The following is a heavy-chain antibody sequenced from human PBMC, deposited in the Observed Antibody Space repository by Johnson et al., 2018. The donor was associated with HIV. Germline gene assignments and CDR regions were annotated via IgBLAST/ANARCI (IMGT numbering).Heavy chain of an antibody. CDR3: ARSYSGNSAFDI. V-gene: IGHV3-66*01. D-gene: IGHD1-26*01. Sequence: VQLVESGGGLVQPGGSLRLSCAASGLSVSSYYMSWVRQAPGKGLEWVSVLSSGGDTYYTDSVNGRFTISRENAKNSVYLQMNSLRAEETAVYYCARSYSGNSAFDIWGQGTMVTVSS. J-gene: IGHJ3*02. CDR2: LSSGGDT. CDR1: GLSVSSYY.